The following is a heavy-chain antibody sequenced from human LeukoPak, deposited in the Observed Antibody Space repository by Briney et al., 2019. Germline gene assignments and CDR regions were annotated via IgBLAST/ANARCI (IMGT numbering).Heavy chain of an antibody. Sequence: SETLSLTCTVSGGSISSYYWSWLRQPPGKGLEWIGYIYYSGSTKYNPSLKSRVTISVDTSKNQFSLKLSSATAADMAVYYCARSVNSYYGSGSSPGMDVWGQGTTVTVSS. V-gene: IGHV4-59*01. J-gene: IGHJ6*02. CDR3: ARSVNSYYGSGSSPGMDV. CDR1: GGSISSYY. D-gene: IGHD3-10*01. CDR2: IYYSGST.